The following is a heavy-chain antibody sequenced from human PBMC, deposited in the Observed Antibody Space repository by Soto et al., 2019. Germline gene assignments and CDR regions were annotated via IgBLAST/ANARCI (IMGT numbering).Heavy chain of an antibody. Sequence: SETLSLTCTVSGGSINSSSYYWSWIRQPPGKGLEWIGYIYYSGSTNYNPSLKSRVTISVDTSKNQFSLKLSSVTAADTAVYYCASKGQQLADPFDYWGQGTLVTVSS. V-gene: IGHV4-61*01. CDR2: IYYSGST. D-gene: IGHD6-13*01. CDR3: ASKGQQLADPFDY. CDR1: GGSINSSSYY. J-gene: IGHJ4*02.